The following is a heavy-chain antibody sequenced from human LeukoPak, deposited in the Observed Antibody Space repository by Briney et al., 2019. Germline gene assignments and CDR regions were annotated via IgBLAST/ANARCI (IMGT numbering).Heavy chain of an antibody. D-gene: IGHD4-23*01. J-gene: IGHJ4*02. CDR2: IYSGGST. CDR3: ARDSVV. Sequence: GGTPRLSCAASGFTVSSNYMSWVRQAPGKGLEWVSVIYSGGSTYYADSVKGRFTISRDNSKNTLYLQVNSLRAEDTAVYYCARDSVVWGQGTLDTVSS. V-gene: IGHV3-66*01. CDR1: GFTVSSNY.